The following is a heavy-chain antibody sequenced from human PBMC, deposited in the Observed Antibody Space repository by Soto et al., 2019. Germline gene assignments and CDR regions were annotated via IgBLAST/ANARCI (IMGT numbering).Heavy chain of an antibody. CDR1: GFTFSSYA. CDR2: ISGSGVST. J-gene: IGHJ3*02. Sequence: EVQLLESGGGLVQPGGSLRLSCAASGFTFSSYAMSWVRQAPGKGLEWVSAISGSGVSTYYADSVKGRFTISRDNSKNTLYLKMNSLRAEDTAVYYCAKDATMVRGVMGTFDIWGQGTMVTVSS. V-gene: IGHV3-23*01. D-gene: IGHD3-10*01. CDR3: AKDATMVRGVMGTFDI.